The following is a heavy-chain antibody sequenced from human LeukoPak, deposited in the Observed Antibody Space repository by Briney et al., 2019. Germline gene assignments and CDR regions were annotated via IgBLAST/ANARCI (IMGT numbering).Heavy chain of an antibody. Sequence: GGSLRLSCAASGFTFSSYEMNWVRQAPGKGLEWVSYISSSDQTIYCADSVTRRFTISRDNDKNSLYLQMNSLRAEDTAVYYCARVGNYGDYGGVDYWGQGTLVTVSS. CDR3: ARVGNYGDYGGVDY. D-gene: IGHD4-17*01. CDR1: GFTFSSYE. J-gene: IGHJ4*02. CDR2: ISSSDQTI. V-gene: IGHV3-48*03.